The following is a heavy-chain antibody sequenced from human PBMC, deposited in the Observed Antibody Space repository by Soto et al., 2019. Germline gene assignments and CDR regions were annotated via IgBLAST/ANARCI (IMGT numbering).Heavy chain of an antibody. CDR3: ARVSIGYSYGSHYYGMDV. CDR2: IIPIFGTA. CDR1: GGTFSSYA. J-gene: IGHJ6*02. Sequence: QVQLVQSGAEVKKPGSSVKVSCEASGGTFSSYALSWVRQVPGQGLEWMGGIIPIFGTANYAQKFQGRVTITADQARTIAYMELNSMRSEDTAVYYCARVSIGYSYGSHYYGMDVWGQATMVTVPS. D-gene: IGHD5-18*01. V-gene: IGHV1-69*19.